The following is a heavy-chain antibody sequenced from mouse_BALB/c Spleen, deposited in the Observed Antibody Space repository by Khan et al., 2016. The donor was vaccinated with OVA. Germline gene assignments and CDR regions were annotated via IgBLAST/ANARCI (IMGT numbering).Heavy chain of an antibody. CDR3: ARGNYCGYYFDY. J-gene: IGHJ2*01. CDR2: ISYSGVT. V-gene: IGHV3-2*02. Sequence: EVELVESGPGLVKPSQSLSLTCTVTGYSITSGYAWNWIRQFPGNKLEWMGYISYSGVTSYTPSLKSRISITRDTSKNQFFLQLNSVTTEDTATSYGARGNYCGYYFDYWGQGTTLTVSS. D-gene: IGHD1-1*01. CDR1: GYSITSGYA.